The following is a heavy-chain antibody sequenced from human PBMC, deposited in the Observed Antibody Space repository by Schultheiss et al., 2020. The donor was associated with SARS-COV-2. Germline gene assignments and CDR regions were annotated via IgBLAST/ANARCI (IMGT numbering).Heavy chain of an antibody. CDR1: GGSISSRSYY. CDR3: ARDPGGRHWGWSQNQLNWFDP. D-gene: IGHD7-27*01. V-gene: IGHV4-39*02. J-gene: IGHJ5*02. CDR2: IYYSGST. Sequence: SETLSLTCTVSGGSISSRSYYWGWIRQPPGKGLEWIGSIYYSGSTYYNPSLKSRVTISVDTSKNQFSLRLTSVTAADTAVYYCARDPGGRHWGWSQNQLNWFDPWGQGTLVTVSS.